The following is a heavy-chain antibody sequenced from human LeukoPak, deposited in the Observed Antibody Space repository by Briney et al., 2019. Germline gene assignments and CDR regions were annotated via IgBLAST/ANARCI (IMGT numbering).Heavy chain of an antibody. CDR2: VNEDGSEQ. Sequence: GGSLRLSCEASGYTFTNNWMTWFRQAPGKGLEWVANVNEDGSEQNYLDSVKGRFTISRDNAKNSLYLQMNSLRVEDTAVYYCARDHNYAFDNWGQGTLVSVAS. CDR1: GYTFTNNW. J-gene: IGHJ4*02. D-gene: IGHD1-1*01. V-gene: IGHV3-7*01. CDR3: ARDHNYAFDN.